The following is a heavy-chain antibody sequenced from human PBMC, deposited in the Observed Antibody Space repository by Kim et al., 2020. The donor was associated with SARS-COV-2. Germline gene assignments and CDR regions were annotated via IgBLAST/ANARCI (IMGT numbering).Heavy chain of an antibody. D-gene: IGHD2-15*01. J-gene: IGHJ4*02. Sequence: GGSLRLSCAATGFTFTNAWMSWVRQAPGRGLEWVGRIKSNTDGGTTAYAAPVKGRFTISRDDSKNTFYLQMNSLKTEDTAKYYCTTADRSILDYWGQGTLVTVSS. V-gene: IGHV3-15*01. CDR2: IKSNTDGGTT. CDR1: GFTFTNAW. CDR3: TTADRSILDY.